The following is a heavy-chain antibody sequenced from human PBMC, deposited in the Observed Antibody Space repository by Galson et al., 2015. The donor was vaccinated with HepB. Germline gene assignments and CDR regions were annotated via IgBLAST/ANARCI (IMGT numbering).Heavy chain of an antibody. Sequence: SLRLSCAASGFNFNKYAMSWVRQAPGKGLEWVSSTSGGGSTTYDADSVKGRFTISRDNSKNTLYLQMNSLRTDDTAVYYCVKDQYSFGQLDYWGQGTLVTVSS. CDR2: TSGGGSTT. J-gene: IGHJ4*02. V-gene: IGHV3-23*01. CDR1: GFNFNKYA. D-gene: IGHD5-12*01. CDR3: VKDQYSFGQLDY.